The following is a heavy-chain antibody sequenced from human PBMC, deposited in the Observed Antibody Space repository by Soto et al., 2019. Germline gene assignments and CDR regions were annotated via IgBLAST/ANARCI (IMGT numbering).Heavy chain of an antibody. V-gene: IGHV3-23*01. J-gene: IGHJ5*02. CDR1: GFIFSDHA. CDR2: ISGNGIAT. Sequence: GGSLRLSCAASGFIFSDHAMSWVCQAPGKGLEWVSAISGNGIATYSADSVKGRFTISRDNSKNTLYLQMNRLRADDTAVYYCARAAISMVRGTNNWFDPWGQGTLVTVSS. CDR3: ARAAISMVRGTNNWFDP. D-gene: IGHD3-10*01.